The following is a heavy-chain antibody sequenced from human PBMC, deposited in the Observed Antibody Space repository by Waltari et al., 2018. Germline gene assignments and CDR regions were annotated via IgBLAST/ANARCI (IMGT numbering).Heavy chain of an antibody. CDR2: MLSDGGIK. V-gene: IGHV3-30*04. CDR3: ARDPIAARPDYFDY. D-gene: IGHD6-6*01. Sequence: QVQLVESGGGVVQPGESLSLSCAASGLTFSNYLIHWVRQAPGKGLEWVAVMLSDGGIKYYAESVEGRFTISRDNSRNTLYLQMHSLRVEDTGLYYCARDPIAARPDYFDYWGQGTLVTVSS. CDR1: GLTFSNYL. J-gene: IGHJ4*02.